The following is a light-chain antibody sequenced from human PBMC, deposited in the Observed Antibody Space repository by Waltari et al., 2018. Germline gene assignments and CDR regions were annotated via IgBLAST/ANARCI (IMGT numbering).Light chain of an antibody. CDR1: SSAVGGYNY. Sequence: QSALTQPASVSGSPGQSITISCPGTSSAVGGYNYVSWYQQHPGKAPKLMIYDVSNRPSGFSNRFSGSKSGNTASLTISGLQAEDEADYYCSSYTSSSTLDVVFGGGTKLTVL. J-gene: IGLJ2*01. CDR3: SSYTSSSTLDVV. V-gene: IGLV2-14*03. CDR2: DVS.